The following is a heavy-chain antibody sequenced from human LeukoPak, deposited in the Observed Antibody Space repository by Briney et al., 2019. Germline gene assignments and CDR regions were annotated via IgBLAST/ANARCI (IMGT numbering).Heavy chain of an antibody. CDR1: GFTFSSYA. V-gene: IGHV3-23*01. D-gene: IGHD5-24*01. J-gene: IGHJ4*02. Sequence: GGSLRLSCAASGFTFSSYAMTWVRQAPGKGLEWVSAISGGGDSTHYAGSVKGRFTISRDNSKNTLNLQMNSLRAEDTAVYYCAKSRDGYNILDYWGQGTLVTVSS. CDR3: AKSRDGYNILDY. CDR2: ISGGGDST.